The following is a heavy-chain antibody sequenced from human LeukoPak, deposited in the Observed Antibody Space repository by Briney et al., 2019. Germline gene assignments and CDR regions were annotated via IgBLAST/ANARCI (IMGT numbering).Heavy chain of an antibody. D-gene: IGHD3-22*01. V-gene: IGHV3-11*01. J-gene: IGHJ3*02. Sequence: GGSLRLSCAASGFTLSDYYMSWIRQAPGKGLEWVSYISSSGSTIYYADSVKGRFTISRDNAKNSLYLQMNSLRAADTAVYYCARHYYDSSGYPRDAFDIWGQGTMVTVSS. CDR1: GFTLSDYY. CDR3: ARHYYDSSGYPRDAFDI. CDR2: ISSSGSTI.